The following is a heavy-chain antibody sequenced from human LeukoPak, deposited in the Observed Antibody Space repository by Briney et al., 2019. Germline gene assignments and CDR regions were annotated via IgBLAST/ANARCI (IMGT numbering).Heavy chain of an antibody. CDR1: GGSISSGGYY. V-gene: IGHV4-31*03. CDR2: IYYSGST. Sequence: SETLSLTCTVSGGSISSGGYYWSWIRQHPGKGLEWIGYIYYSGSTYSNPSLKSRVTISVDTSKNQFSLNLSSVTAADTAVYYCARYCSSTNCYKGGFDPWGQGTLVTVSS. J-gene: IGHJ5*02. CDR3: ARYCSSTNCYKGGFDP. D-gene: IGHD2-2*02.